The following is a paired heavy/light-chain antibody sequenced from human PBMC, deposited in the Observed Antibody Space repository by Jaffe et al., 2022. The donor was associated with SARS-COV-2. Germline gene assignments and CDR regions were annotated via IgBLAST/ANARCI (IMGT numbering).Light chain of an antibody. CDR1: QTVDSTY. Sequence: EIVLTQSPGTLSLSPGDRATLSCRASQTVDSTYLTWYQQKPGQAPRLLIFRASSRATGVPDRFTGSGSGTDFTLTITRLEPEDFAVYYCQQYDSSRWSFGQGTKLEVK. V-gene: IGKV3-20*01. CDR3: QQYDSSRWS. CDR2: RAS. J-gene: IGKJ1*01.
Heavy chain of an antibody. V-gene: IGHV1-24*01. CDR1: GYTVTELT. J-gene: IGHJ4*02. CDR3: ATEAIVGDTTGFDY. CDR2: FNPEDGGT. Sequence: QVQWVQSGAEVKKPGASVKVSCKVSGYTVTELTMHWVRQAPGEGLEWMGGFNPEDGGTIFAQKFLGRAIVTEDASTDTAYMELNSLTSDDTAVYYCATEAIVGDTTGFDYWGQGTLVTVSS. D-gene: IGHD1-26*01.